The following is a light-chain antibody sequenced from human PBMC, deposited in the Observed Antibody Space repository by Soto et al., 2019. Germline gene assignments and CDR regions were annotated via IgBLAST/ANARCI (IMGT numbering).Light chain of an antibody. V-gene: IGKV3-15*01. CDR1: QSVSSSY. Sequence: EIVLTHSPATLSLSPGEIATLSCRASQSVSSSYLAWYQQKPGQAPRLLIYDASTRATGIPDRFSGSGSETEFTLTISSLQSEDYAIYYCRHYNNWPPETFGQGTKVDIK. CDR3: RHYNNWPPET. CDR2: DAS. J-gene: IGKJ1*01.